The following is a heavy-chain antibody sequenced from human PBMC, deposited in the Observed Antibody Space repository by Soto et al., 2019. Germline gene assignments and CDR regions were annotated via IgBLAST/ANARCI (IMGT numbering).Heavy chain of an antibody. Sequence: GGSLRLSCAASGFTFSSYSMNWVRQAPGKGLEWVSSISSSSSYIYYTDSVKGRFTISRDNAKNSLYLQMNSLRAEDTAVYYCARDSLYSSGYGMDVWGQGTTVTVSS. J-gene: IGHJ6*02. CDR1: GFTFSSYS. D-gene: IGHD6-25*01. CDR2: ISSSSSYI. V-gene: IGHV3-21*01. CDR3: ARDSLYSSGYGMDV.